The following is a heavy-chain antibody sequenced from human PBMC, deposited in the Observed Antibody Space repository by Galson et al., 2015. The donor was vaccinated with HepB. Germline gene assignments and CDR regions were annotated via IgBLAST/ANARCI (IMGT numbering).Heavy chain of an antibody. V-gene: IGHV3-23*01. CDR2: ISGSGGST. J-gene: IGHJ6*02. D-gene: IGHD2-2*01. CDR3: AKAVVPAAPYYYGMDV. CDR1: GFTFSSYA. Sequence: SLRLSCAASGFTFSSYAMSWVRQAPGKGLEWVSAISGSGGSTYYADSVKGRFTISRDNSKNTLYLQMNSLRAEDTAVYYCAKAVVPAAPYYYGMDVWGQGTTVTVSS.